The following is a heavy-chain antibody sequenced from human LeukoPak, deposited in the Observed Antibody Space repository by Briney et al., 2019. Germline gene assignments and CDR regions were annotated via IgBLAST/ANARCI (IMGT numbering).Heavy chain of an antibody. J-gene: IGHJ4*02. Sequence: PSETLSLTCTVSGGSISSGGYYWSWIRQHPGKGLEWIGYIYYSGSTYYNPSLKSRVTISVDTSKNQFSLKLSSVTAADTAVYYCASSWIQLWSPFDYWGQGTLVTVSS. D-gene: IGHD5-18*01. V-gene: IGHV4-31*03. CDR3: ASSWIQLWSPFDY. CDR2: IYYSGST. CDR1: GGSISSGGYY.